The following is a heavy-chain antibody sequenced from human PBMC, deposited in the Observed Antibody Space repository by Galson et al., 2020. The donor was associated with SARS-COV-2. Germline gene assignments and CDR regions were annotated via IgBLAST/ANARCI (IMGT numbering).Heavy chain of an antibody. D-gene: IGHD6-19*01. J-gene: IGHJ4*02. CDR2: ISGSGTNA. CDR1: GFTFSSYA. V-gene: IGHV3-23*01. Sequence: GGSLRLSCAASGFTFSSYAMSWVRQAPGKGLEWVSGISGSGTNAYYADSVKGRFTISRDNSKKTLYLQMKSLRAEDTAVYYCTTRGGQWLAQFDYWGQGTLVTVSS. CDR3: TTRGGQWLAQFDY.